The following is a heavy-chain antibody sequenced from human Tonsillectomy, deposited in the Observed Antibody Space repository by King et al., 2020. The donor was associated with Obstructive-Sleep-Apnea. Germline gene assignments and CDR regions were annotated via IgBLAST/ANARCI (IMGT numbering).Heavy chain of an antibody. V-gene: IGHV3-23*04. J-gene: IGHJ4*02. CDR3: AKVSYYDFWSGYPCSFDY. CDR2: ISGSGGST. D-gene: IGHD3-3*01. Sequence: QLVQSGGGLVQPGGSPRLSCAASGFTFSNYAMSWVPQAPGKGLGWVSAISGSGGSTYYADSVKDRFTISRDNSKNTLSLQMNNVRAEETALYYCAKVSYYDFWSGYPCSFDYWGQGTLVTVSS. CDR1: GFTFSNYA.